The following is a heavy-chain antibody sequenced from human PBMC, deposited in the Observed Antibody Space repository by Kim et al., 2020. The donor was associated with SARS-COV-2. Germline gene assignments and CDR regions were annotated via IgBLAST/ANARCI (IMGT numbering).Heavy chain of an antibody. J-gene: IGHJ5*02. CDR1: GYTLTELS. CDR2: FDPEDGET. CDR3: ATGGTDIVVVPAAMYWYWFDP. D-gene: IGHD2-2*01. Sequence: ASVKVSCKVSGYTLTELSMHWVRQAPGKGLEWMGGFDPEDGETIYAQKFQGRVTMTEDTSTDTAYMELSSLRSEDTAVYYCATGGTDIVVVPAAMYWYWFDPWGQGTLVTVSS. V-gene: IGHV1-24*01.